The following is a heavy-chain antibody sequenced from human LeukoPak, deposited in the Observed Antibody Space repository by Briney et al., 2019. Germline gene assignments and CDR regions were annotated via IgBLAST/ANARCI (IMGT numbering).Heavy chain of an antibody. CDR1: GFTFDDYA. CDR2: ISWNSGSI. Sequence: GGSLRLSCAASGFTFDDYAMHWVRQAPGKGLEWVSGISWNSGSIGYADSVKGRFTISRDNAKNSLYLQMNSLRAEDTAVYYCARDGDHYGSGSYRDGFDIWGQGTMVTVSS. J-gene: IGHJ3*02. D-gene: IGHD3-10*01. V-gene: IGHV3-9*01. CDR3: ARDGDHYGSGSYRDGFDI.